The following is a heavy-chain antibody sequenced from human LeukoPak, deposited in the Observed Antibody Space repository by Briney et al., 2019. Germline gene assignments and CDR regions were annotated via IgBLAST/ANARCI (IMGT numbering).Heavy chain of an antibody. CDR2: IDPSGSA. D-gene: IGHD3-9*01. CDR3: ARDHWLFSSKTWYYYGMDV. J-gene: IGHJ6*02. V-gene: IGHV4-59*01. CDR1: GGSISPYY. Sequence: PSQTLSLTCVVSGGSISPYYWSWIRQSPGKGLEWIGYIDPSGSASYNPSLKSRVTIFVDTSKNLFSLILTSVSASDTAIYYCARDHWLFSSKTWYYYGMDVWGQGTTVTVSS.